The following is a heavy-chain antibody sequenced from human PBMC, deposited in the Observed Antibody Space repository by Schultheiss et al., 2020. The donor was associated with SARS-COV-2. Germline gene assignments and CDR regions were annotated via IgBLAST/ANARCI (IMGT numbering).Heavy chain of an antibody. J-gene: IGHJ5*02. V-gene: IGHV3-30*18. CDR3: AKDQEEAVAAGGNWFDP. CDR2: ISYDGSNK. CDR1: GFTFSSYS. D-gene: IGHD6-19*01. Sequence: GESLKISCAASGFTFSSYSMNWVRQAPGKGLEWVAVISYDGSNKYYADSVKGRFTISRDNSKNTLYLQMNSLRAEDTAVYYCAKDQEEAVAAGGNWFDPWGQGTLVTVSS.